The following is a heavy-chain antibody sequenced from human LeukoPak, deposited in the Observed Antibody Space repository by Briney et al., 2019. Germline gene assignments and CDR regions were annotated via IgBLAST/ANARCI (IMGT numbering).Heavy chain of an antibody. CDR2: INPSGGST. D-gene: IGHD3-10*01. CDR3: ARDHYYYGSGSYYNPLGY. J-gene: IGHJ4*02. CDR1: GYTFASYY. Sequence: ASVKVSCKASGYTFASYYMHWVRQAPGQGLEWMGIINPSGGSTSYAQKFQGRVTMTRDTSTSTVYMELSSLRSEDTAVYYCARDHYYYGSGSYYNPLGYWGQGTLVTVSS. V-gene: IGHV1-46*01.